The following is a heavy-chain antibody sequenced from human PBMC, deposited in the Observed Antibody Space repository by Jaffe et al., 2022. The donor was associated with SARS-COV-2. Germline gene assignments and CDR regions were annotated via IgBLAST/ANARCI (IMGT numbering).Heavy chain of an antibody. CDR2: IYWNDDK. D-gene: IGHD2-15*01. J-gene: IGHJ6*02. CDR1: GFSLSTSGVG. CDR3: AHNTGGYCSGGSCYPGGMDV. Sequence: QITLKESGPTLVKPTQTLTLTCTFSGFSLSTSGVGVGWIRQPPGKALEWLALIYWNDDKRYSPSLKSRLTITKDTSKNQVVLTMTNMDPVDTATYYCAHNTGGYCSGGSCYPGGMDVWGQGTTVTVSS. V-gene: IGHV2-5*01.